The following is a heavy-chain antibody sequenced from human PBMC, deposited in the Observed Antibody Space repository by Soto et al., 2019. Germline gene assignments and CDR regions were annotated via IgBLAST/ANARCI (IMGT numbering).Heavy chain of an antibody. Sequence: QVQLQESGPGLVKPSETLSLTCTVSGGSVISGSYYWSWIRQPPGKGLEWVGCISDTGSGDYNPPLKSRVTISVPTSKRQFSLRLNSVAAADTAVYYFARAHSGYDPLGMDVCGQGTTVTVSS. CDR1: GGSVISGSYY. J-gene: IGHJ6*02. D-gene: IGHD5-12*01. V-gene: IGHV4-61*01. CDR3: ARAHSGYDPLGMDV. CDR2: ISDTGSG.